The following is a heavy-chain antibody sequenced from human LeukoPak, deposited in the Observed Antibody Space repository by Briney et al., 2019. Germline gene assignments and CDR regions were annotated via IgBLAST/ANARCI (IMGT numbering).Heavy chain of an antibody. D-gene: IGHD2-15*01. V-gene: IGHV4-34*01. CDR3: ARTSDRYCSGGSCYLAF. CDR2: INHRGSA. J-gene: IGHJ4*02. CDR1: GGSFSGYY. Sequence: SETLSLTCAVYGGSFSGYYWSWVRQPPGKGLEWIGEINHRGSANYNPSLKSRVTISIDTSMNQFSLKVTSVTAADTAVYYCARTSDRYCSGGSCYLAFWGQGTLVTVSS.